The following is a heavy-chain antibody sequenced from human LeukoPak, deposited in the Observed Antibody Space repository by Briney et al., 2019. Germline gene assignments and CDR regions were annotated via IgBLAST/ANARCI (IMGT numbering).Heavy chain of an antibody. D-gene: IGHD3-3*01. Sequence: PGGSLRLSCAASGFTFSDYYMSWIRQAPGKGLEWVSYISGSGSTIYYADSVKGRFTISRDNAKNSLYLQMNSLRAEDTAVYYCAKYEGSGYYVHYFDYWGQGTLVTVSS. J-gene: IGHJ4*02. CDR2: ISGSGSTI. V-gene: IGHV3-11*01. CDR3: AKYEGSGYYVHYFDY. CDR1: GFTFSDYY.